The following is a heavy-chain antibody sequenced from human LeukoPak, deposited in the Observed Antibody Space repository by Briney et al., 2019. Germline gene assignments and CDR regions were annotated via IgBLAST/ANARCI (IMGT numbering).Heavy chain of an antibody. CDR1: GLSFSSFA. D-gene: IGHD6-13*01. V-gene: IGHV3-23*01. CDR3: ARASWVSSIDAVR. J-gene: IGHJ4*02. CDR2: IRGNGEK. Sequence: GGSLRLSCAASGLSFSSFAMSWVRQGPARGLEWVSSIRGNGEKFYADSVKGRFTLSSDISRNTVYFQLNNLRVEDTAIYYCARASWVSSIDAVRWGQGTLVTVSS.